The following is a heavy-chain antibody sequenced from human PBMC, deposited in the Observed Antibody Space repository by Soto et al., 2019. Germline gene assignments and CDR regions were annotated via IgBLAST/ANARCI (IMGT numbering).Heavy chain of an antibody. CDR3: AHPRGYGVFDAVDI. CDR1: GFTFSSYA. CDR2: ISSSGDSE. V-gene: IGHV3-23*01. D-gene: IGHD4-17*01. Sequence: GGSLRLSCAASGFTFSSYAMSWVRQAPGKGLEWVSAISSSGDSEYYAESVKGRFTISRDNSINTLYLQMRSLRPEDTAVYYCAHPRGYGVFDAVDIWGQGTMVTVSS. J-gene: IGHJ3*02.